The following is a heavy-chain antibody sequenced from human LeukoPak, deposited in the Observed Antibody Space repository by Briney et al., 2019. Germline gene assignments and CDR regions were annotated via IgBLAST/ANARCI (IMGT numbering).Heavy chain of an antibody. Sequence: NSSETLSLTCTVSGGSIDSNSWTWIRQPPGKGPEWIGYIYYSGTTNYNPSLKSRVTMSVDMSKNQFSLRLSSVTAADTAVYYCARRSSSWKNWFDPWGQGTLVTVSS. CDR3: ARRSSSWKNWFDP. V-gene: IGHV4-59*01. D-gene: IGHD6-13*01. J-gene: IGHJ5*02. CDR1: GGSIDSNS. CDR2: IYYSGTT.